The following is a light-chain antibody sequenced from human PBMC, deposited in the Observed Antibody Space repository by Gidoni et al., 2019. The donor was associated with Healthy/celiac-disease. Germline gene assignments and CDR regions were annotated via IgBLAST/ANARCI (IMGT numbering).Light chain of an antibody. CDR1: SSNIGSNT. CDR2: SNT. Sequence: QSVLTQPPSASGTPEQRVTISFSGSSSNIGSNTVNWYQQLPGTSPNLLIYSNTKRPSGVPDRFSGSKSGTSASLAISGLQSEDEADYYCAAWDDSLNGPVFGGGTKLTVL. V-gene: IGLV1-44*01. J-gene: IGLJ2*01. CDR3: AAWDDSLNGPV.